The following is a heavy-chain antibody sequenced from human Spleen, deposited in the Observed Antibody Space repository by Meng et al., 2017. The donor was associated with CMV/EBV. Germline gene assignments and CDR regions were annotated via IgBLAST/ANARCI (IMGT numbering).Heavy chain of an antibody. CDR3: ARDGSYGSGSSPYYYGMDV. CDR2: IKQDGSEK. Sequence: GESLKISCAASGFTFSSYWMSWVRQAPGKGLEWVANIKQDGSEKYYVDSVKGRFTISRDNAKNSLYLQMNSLGAEDTAVYYCARDGSYGSGSSPYYYGMDVWGQGTTVTVSS. V-gene: IGHV3-7*01. CDR1: GFTFSSYW. D-gene: IGHD3-10*01. J-gene: IGHJ6*02.